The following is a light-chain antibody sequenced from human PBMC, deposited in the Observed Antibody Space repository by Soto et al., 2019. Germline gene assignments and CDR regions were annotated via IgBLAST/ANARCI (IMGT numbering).Light chain of an antibody. J-gene: IGLJ2*01. V-gene: IGLV1-40*01. CDR3: QSDDSSLTVV. CDR2: GNT. CDR1: SSNIGAGYD. Sequence: QSVLTQPPSVSGAPGQRVTISCTGSSSNIGAGYDVHWYQQFPGTTPKFLIYGNTNRPSGVPDRFSASKSGTSASLDITGLQAEDEGEYFCQSDDSSLTVVFGGGTKLTVL.